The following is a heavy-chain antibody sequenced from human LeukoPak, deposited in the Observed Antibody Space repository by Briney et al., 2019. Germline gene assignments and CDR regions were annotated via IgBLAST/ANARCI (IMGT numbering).Heavy chain of an antibody. V-gene: IGHV3-48*01. CDR1: GFTFTTHS. J-gene: IGHJ4*02. Sequence: PGGSLRLSCAASGFTFTTHSMNWVRQAPGKGLEWVSYISSSSSTIYYADSVKGRFTISRDNAKNSLYLQMNSLRAEDTAVNYCARKQYSGSWSAIDYWGQGTLVTVSS. D-gene: IGHD6-13*01. CDR2: ISSSSSTI. CDR3: ARKQYSGSWSAIDY.